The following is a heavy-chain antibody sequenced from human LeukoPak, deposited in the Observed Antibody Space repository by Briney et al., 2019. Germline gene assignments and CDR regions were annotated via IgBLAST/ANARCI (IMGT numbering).Heavy chain of an antibody. D-gene: IGHD5-18*01. V-gene: IGHV1-18*01. CDR1: GYTFTSYG. CDR2: ISAYNGNT. J-gene: IGHJ4*02. Sequence: GASVKVSCKASGYTFTSYGISSVRQAPGQGLEWMGWISAYNGNTNYAQKLQGRVTMTTDTSTSTAYMELRSLRSDDTAVYYCAREGGIQLWSSSFDYWGQGTLVTVSS. CDR3: AREGGIQLWSSSFDY.